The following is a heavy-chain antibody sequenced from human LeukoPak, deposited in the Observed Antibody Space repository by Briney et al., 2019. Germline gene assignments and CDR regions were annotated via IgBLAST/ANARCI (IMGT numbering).Heavy chain of an antibody. J-gene: IGHJ6*03. Sequence: GGSLRLSCAASGFTFSSYGMHWVRQAPGKGLEWVAFIRYDGSNKYYADSVKGRFTISRDNSKNTLYLQMNSLRAEDTAVYYCAREPRQGYYYYYYMDVWGKGTTVTVSS. CDR3: AREPRQGYYYYYYMDV. CDR2: IRYDGSNK. V-gene: IGHV3-30*02. CDR1: GFTFSSYG.